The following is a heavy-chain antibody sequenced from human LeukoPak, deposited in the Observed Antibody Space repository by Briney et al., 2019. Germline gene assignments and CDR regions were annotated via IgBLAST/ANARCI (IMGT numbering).Heavy chain of an antibody. J-gene: IGHJ4*02. CDR1: GFTFSSYS. V-gene: IGHV3-21*01. CDR2: ISSSSSYI. CDR3: ARVGYYDSSGYPPDY. D-gene: IGHD3-22*01. Sequence: GGSLRLSCAASGFTFSSYSMNWVRQAPGKGLEWVSSISSSSSYIYYADLVKGRFTISRDNAKNSLYLQMNSLRAEDTAVYYCARVGYYDSSGYPPDYWGQGTLVTVSS.